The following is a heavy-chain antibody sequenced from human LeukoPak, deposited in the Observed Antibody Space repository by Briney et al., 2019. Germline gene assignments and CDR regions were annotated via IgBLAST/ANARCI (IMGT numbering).Heavy chain of an antibody. CDR2: ISPSGAST. V-gene: IGHV3-21*04. D-gene: IGHD3-3*01. CDR1: GFTFSRYS. CDR3: ARLREIPVFGVVTKSTSYFDY. J-gene: IGHJ4*02. Sequence: SGGSLRLSYAASGFTFSRYSMNWVRQAPGKGLEWISSISPSGASTFHADSVKGRFTISRDNAKNSLYLQMNSLRAEDTAVYYCARLREIPVFGVVTKSTSYFDYWGQGTLVTVSS.